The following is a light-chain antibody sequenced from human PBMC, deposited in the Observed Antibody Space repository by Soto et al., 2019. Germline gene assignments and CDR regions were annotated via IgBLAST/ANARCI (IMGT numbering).Light chain of an antibody. CDR2: GAS. V-gene: IGKV3-20*01. J-gene: IGKJ1*01. CDR1: QSVSNNY. CDR3: QQYGSSGT. Sequence: IVLPQSPGTLPLSPGKRATLSCRASQSVSNNYLAWYQQKPGQAPRLLIYGASNRATGIPDRFSGSGSGTDFTLTISRLEPEDFAVYYCQQYGSSGTFGQGTKVDIK.